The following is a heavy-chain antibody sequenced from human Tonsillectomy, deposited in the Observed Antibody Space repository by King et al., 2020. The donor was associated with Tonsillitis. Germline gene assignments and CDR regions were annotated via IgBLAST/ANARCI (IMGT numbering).Heavy chain of an antibody. CDR3: ARHRAAGGNYYCGMDV. V-gene: IGHV5-51*01. D-gene: IGHD6-25*01. J-gene: IGHJ6*02. CDR1: GYTFTNYW. Sequence: QLVQSGAEVKKAGESLRISCKGSGYTFTNYWIAWVRQMPGKGLEWMGIINPYDSDTRYSPSSQGQVTISADKSMTTAYLQWSSLKASDTAIYYCARHRAAGGNYYCGMDVWGQGTTVTVSS. CDR2: INPYDSDT.